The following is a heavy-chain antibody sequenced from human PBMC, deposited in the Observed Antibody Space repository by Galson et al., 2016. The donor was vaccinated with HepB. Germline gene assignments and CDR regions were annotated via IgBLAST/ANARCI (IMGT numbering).Heavy chain of an antibody. CDR2: IDWDDDK. Sequence: PALVKPTQTLTLTCTFSGFSLTTDGMCVSWIRQPPGKPLEWLALIDWDDDKYYSPSLQTRLPISKDTSKNQMVLTMTTLDPVDTAAYYCARSTLTTVTSYPFDIWDQGTVVTVSS. CDR1: GFSLTTDGMC. D-gene: IGHD4-17*01. V-gene: IGHV2-70*01. CDR3: ARSTLTTVTSYPFDI. J-gene: IGHJ3*02.